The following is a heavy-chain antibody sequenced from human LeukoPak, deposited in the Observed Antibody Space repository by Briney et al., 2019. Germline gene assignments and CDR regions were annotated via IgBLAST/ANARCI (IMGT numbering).Heavy chain of an antibody. V-gene: IGHV3-20*04. D-gene: IGHD4-17*01. CDR3: ARGDGDSYAEYFQH. CDR2: INWNGGST. J-gene: IGHJ1*01. Sequence: PGGSLRLSCAASGFTFDDYGMSWVRQAPGKGLEWFSGINWNGGSTGYADSVKGRFTISRDNAKNSLYLQMNSLRAEDTALYYCARGDGDSYAEYFQHWGQGTLVTVSS. CDR1: GFTFDDYG.